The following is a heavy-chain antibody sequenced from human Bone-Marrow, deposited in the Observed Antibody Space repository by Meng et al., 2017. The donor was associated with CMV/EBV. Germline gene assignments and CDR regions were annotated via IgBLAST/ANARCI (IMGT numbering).Heavy chain of an antibody. CDR1: GGTFSSYA. CDR2: IIPIFGTA. V-gene: IGHV1-69*05. CDR3: ARDLTAARPPTYYYGMDV. D-gene: IGHD6-6*01. Sequence: SVKVSCKASGGTFSSYAISWVRQAPGQGLEWMGGIIPIFGTANYAQKFQGRVTITTDESTSTAYMEPSSLRSEDTAVYYCARDLTAARPPTYYYGMDVWGQGTTVTVSS. J-gene: IGHJ6*02.